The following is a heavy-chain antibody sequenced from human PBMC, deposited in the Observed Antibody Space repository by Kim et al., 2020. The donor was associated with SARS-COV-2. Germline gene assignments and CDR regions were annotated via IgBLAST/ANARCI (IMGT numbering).Heavy chain of an antibody. V-gene: IGHV3-30*02. D-gene: IGHD2-2*01. Sequence: KGRFTISRDNSKNTLYLQMNSLRAEDTAVYYCAKDPGYCSSTSCPGHFQHWGQGTLVTVSS. J-gene: IGHJ1*01. CDR3: AKDPGYCSSTSCPGHFQH.